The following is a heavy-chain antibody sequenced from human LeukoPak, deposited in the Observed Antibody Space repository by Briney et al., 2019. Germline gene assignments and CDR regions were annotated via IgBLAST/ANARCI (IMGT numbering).Heavy chain of an antibody. D-gene: IGHD3-22*01. CDR1: GGSISSYY. CDR3: ARDSHSSGYYRYYFDY. Sequence: SETLSVTCTGSGGSISSYYWSWIRQPPGKGLEWIGSIYYSGSTNYNPSLKSRVTISVDTSKNQFSLKLSSVTTADTAVYYCARDSHSSGYYRYYFDYWGQGTLVTVSS. CDR2: IYYSGST. J-gene: IGHJ4*02. V-gene: IGHV4-59*01.